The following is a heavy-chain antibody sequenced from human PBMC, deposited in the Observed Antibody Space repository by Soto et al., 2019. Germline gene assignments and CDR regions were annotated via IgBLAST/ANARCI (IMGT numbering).Heavy chain of an antibody. J-gene: IGHJ4*02. CDR1: GYTFTSYG. CDR2: ISAYNGNT. V-gene: IGHV1-18*01. Sequence: ASVKVSCKASGYTFTSYGISWVRQAPGQGLEWMGWISAYNGNTNYAQNLQGRVTMTTDTSTSTAYMELRSLRSDDTPVYYCARDDYYDSSVYFDYWGQGTLVTVSS. CDR3: ARDDYYDSSVYFDY. D-gene: IGHD3-22*01.